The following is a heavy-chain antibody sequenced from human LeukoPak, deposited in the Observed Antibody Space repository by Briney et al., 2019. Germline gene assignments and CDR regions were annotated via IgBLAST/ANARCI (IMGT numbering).Heavy chain of an antibody. Sequence: GSLRLPCFASGFTLRSYRMDWVRQAPGEGVVWVSHINSGGSSTSYADSVKGRFTISRDNAKNSLYLQMNSLRAEDAGVYYCASNYFGSGSMKGDFYYMDVWGKGTTVTISS. J-gene: IGHJ6*03. V-gene: IGHV3-74*01. D-gene: IGHD3-10*01. CDR1: GFTLRSYR. CDR2: INSGGSST. CDR3: ASNYFGSGSMKGDFYYMDV.